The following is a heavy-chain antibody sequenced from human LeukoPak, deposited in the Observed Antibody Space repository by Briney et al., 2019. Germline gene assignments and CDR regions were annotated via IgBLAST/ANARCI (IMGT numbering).Heavy chain of an antibody. Sequence: GGSLRLSCAGSGFTFDNYAMSWVRQAPGKGLEWVSAISGSGGSTYYADSVKGRFTISRDNSKNTLYLQMNSLRAEDTAVYYCAKGSTTMIVVAVFDYWGQGTLVTVSS. CDR2: ISGSGGST. CDR1: GFTFDNYA. J-gene: IGHJ4*02. CDR3: AKGSTTMIVVAVFDY. V-gene: IGHV3-23*01. D-gene: IGHD3-22*01.